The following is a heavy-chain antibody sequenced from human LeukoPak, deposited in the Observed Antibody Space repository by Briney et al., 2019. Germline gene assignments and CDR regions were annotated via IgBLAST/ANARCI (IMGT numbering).Heavy chain of an antibody. Sequence: GGSLRLSCAASGFTFSSYTMSWVRQAPGKGLEWVSAISGSGGSTYYADSVKGRFTISRDNSKNTLYLQMNSLRAEDTAVYYCAKDGQGIVATMYNYWGQGTLVTVSS. CDR3: AKDGQGIVATMYNY. D-gene: IGHD5-12*01. V-gene: IGHV3-23*01. CDR1: GFTFSSYT. CDR2: ISGSGGST. J-gene: IGHJ4*02.